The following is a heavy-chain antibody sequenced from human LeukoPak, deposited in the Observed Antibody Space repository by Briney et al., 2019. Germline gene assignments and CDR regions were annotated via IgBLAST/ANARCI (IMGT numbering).Heavy chain of an antibody. CDR3: ARRHYDTSHRLDY. J-gene: IGHJ4*02. V-gene: IGHV3-48*01. D-gene: IGHD3-22*01. Sequence: GGSLRLSCEASGFTFSSYSLNWVRQAPGKGLEGVSYISSSISTKYYADSVKGRFIISRDNAKKSLYLQMNSLRVEDTAIYYCARRHYDTSHRLDYWGQGTLVTVSS. CDR2: ISSSISTK. CDR1: GFTFSSYS.